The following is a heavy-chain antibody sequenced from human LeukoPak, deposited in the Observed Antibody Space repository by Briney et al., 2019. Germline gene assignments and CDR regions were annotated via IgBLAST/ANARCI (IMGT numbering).Heavy chain of an antibody. CDR2: ISDTGVST. V-gene: IGHV3-23*01. CDR1: GFTFSSYA. D-gene: IGHD2-2*01. Sequence: GGSLRPFCAASGFTFSSYAMSWVRQAPGKGLEWVSAISDTGVSTYYADSVKGRFTISRDNSKNTLFLQMNSLRAEDTAVYYCAKWGTYCSSATCLSYFDYWGQGTLVTVSS. J-gene: IGHJ4*02. CDR3: AKWGTYCSSATCLSYFDY.